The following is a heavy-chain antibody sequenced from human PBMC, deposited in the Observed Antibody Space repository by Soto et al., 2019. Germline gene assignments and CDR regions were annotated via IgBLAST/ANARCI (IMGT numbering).Heavy chain of an antibody. J-gene: IGHJ3*02. V-gene: IGHV4-39*01. CDR2: IYHSGST. CDR1: RHSINNTAYY. D-gene: IGHD2-15*01. CDR3: AGRESSGGPI. Sequence: SDTLSLTCTLHRHSINNTAYYWGWISQPPGKGLEWIGDIYHSGSTYYNPSLKSRVTISVDTSKNQFSLKLRSVTAADTAVYYCAGRESSGGPIWGQGTMVT.